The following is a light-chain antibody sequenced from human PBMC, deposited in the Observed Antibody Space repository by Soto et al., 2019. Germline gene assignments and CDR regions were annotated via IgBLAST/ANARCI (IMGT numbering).Light chain of an antibody. CDR2: GAS. CDR1: QSTSSSF. CDR3: QQYDNSPIT. V-gene: IGKV3-20*01. Sequence: IVLTPSPGILSLSPGERASLSCEASQSTSSSFLAWYQQTPRQAPRLLICGASSRATGIPDRFSGSGSETDFTLTISRLEPEYFAVYYCQQYDNSPITFGQGTRLEIK. J-gene: IGKJ5*01.